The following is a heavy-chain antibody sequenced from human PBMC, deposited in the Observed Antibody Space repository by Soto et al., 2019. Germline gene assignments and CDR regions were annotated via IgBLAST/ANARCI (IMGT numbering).Heavy chain of an antibody. Sequence: GGSLRLSCEASGFTFSAHYMSWIRQAPGKGLEWVSYISDTSGTIYYADSVRGRFTISRDNAKNSLSLQMNSLRADDTAVYYCARDRQPSSYIGLDVWGQGTTVTVYS. V-gene: IGHV3-11*01. J-gene: IGHJ6*02. D-gene: IGHD4-4*01. CDR3: ARDRQPSSYIGLDV. CDR1: GFTFSAHY. CDR2: ISDTSGTI.